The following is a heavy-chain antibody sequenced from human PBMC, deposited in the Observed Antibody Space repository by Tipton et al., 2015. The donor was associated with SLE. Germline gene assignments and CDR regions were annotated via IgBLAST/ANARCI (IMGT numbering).Heavy chain of an antibody. CDR1: GGSLSGHY. V-gene: IGHV4-34*01. CDR2: INHRGST. J-gene: IGHJ3*01. Sequence: TLSLTCAVYGGSLSGHYWSWIRQPPGKGLEWIGEINHRGSTNYNPSLKSRVTISLDKSRNQFSLKVYSVAAADTAVYYCARGDYFGSGDALDVWGQGTMVSVSS. D-gene: IGHD3-10*01. CDR3: ARGDYFGSGDALDV.